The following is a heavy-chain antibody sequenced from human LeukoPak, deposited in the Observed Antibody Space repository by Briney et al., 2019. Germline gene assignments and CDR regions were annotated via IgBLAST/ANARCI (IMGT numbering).Heavy chain of an antibody. V-gene: IGHV3-23*01. J-gene: IGHJ5*02. CDR1: GFTFSSYA. CDR3: AKRIGNWFDP. Sequence: GGSLRLSCAASGFTFSSYAMSWVRQAPGKGLEWVSSISGAGGSTYYADSVKGRFTISRDNSKNTLYLQVNSLRAEDTAIYYCAKRIGNWFDPWGQGNLVTVSP. CDR2: ISGAGGST.